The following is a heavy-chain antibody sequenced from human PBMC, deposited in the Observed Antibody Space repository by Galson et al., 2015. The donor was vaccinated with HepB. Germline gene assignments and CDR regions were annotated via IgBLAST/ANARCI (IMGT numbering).Heavy chain of an antibody. D-gene: IGHD2-2*01. V-gene: IGHV1-69*13. CDR3: ARGGYCSSTSCYFAWFDP. CDR1: GGTFSSYA. CDR2: IIPIFGTA. Sequence: SVKVSCKASGGTFSSYAISWVRQAPGQGLEWMGGIIPIFGTANYAQKFQGRVTITADESTSTAYMELSSLRSEDTAVYYCARGGYCSSTSCYFAWFDPWGQGTLVTVSS. J-gene: IGHJ5*02.